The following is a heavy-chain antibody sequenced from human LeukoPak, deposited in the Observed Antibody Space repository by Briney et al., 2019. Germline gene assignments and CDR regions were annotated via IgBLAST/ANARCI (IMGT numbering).Heavy chain of an antibody. D-gene: IGHD5-18*01. Sequence: SETLSLTCAAYGGSFSSYYWSWIRQPPGKGLEWIGYIYYSGSTNYNPSLKSRVTISVDSSKNQFSLKLSSVTAADTAVYYCARTTEGGYTYGYFYYYYMDVWGKGTTVTISS. J-gene: IGHJ6*03. CDR2: IYYSGST. V-gene: IGHV4-59*01. CDR3: ARTTEGGYTYGYFYYYYMDV. CDR1: GGSFSSYY.